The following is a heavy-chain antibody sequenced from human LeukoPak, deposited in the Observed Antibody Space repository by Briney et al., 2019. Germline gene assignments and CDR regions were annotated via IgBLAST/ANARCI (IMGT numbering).Heavy chain of an antibody. CDR3: ARAGGSYQPFDY. CDR2: IIPTLGIA. CDR1: GGTFSSYT. Sequence: ASVKVSCKASGGTFSSYTISWVRQAPGQGLEWMGRIIPTLGIANYAQKFQGRVTITADKSTSTAYMELSSLRSEDTAVYYCARAGGSYQPFDYWGQGTLVTVSS. D-gene: IGHD1-26*01. J-gene: IGHJ4*02. V-gene: IGHV1-69*02.